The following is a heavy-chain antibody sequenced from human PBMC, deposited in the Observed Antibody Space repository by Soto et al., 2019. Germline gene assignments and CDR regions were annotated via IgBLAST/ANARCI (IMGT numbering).Heavy chain of an antibody. J-gene: IGHJ4*02. Sequence: VQLVESGGGVVQPGRSLRLSCAASGFTFSDYAMHWVRQAPGKGLEWVAVVSHDGRNTHYADSVKGRFTISRESSKHTVSLEMTSLSAEDTAVYYCAKGGRQWLVTSDFNYWGQGALVTVSS. D-gene: IGHD6-19*01. V-gene: IGHV3-30*18. CDR2: VSHDGRNT. CDR1: GFTFSDYA. CDR3: AKGGRQWLVTSDFNY.